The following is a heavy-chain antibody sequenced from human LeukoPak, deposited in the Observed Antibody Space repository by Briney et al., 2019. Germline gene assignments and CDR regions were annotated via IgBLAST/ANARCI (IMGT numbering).Heavy chain of an antibody. D-gene: IGHD6-13*01. V-gene: IGHV3-48*03. CDR1: GFTFSSYE. CDR3: AKGYRGAAGSVS. CDR2: ISSSGSTI. J-gene: IGHJ5*02. Sequence: PGGSLRLSCAASGFTFSSYEMNWVRQAPGKGLEWVSYISSSGSTIYYADSVKGRFTISRDNAKNSLYLQMNSLRAEDTALYYCAKGYRGAAGSVSWGQGTLVTVSS.